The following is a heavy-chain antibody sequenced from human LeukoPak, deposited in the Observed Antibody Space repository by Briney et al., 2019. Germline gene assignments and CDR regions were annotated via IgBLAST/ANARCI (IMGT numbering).Heavy chain of an antibody. CDR1: GGSFSDYY. D-gene: IGHD5-12*01. CDR3: AKNSGGYDSDY. J-gene: IGHJ4*02. CDR2: INHSGDT. Sequence: PSETLSLTCAVYGGSFSDYYWSWIRQPPGKGPEWIGEINHSGDTNYSPSLKSRVTISLDTSKNQFSLKLTSVTAADTAVYYCAKNSGGYDSDYWGQGTLVTVSS. V-gene: IGHV4-34*01.